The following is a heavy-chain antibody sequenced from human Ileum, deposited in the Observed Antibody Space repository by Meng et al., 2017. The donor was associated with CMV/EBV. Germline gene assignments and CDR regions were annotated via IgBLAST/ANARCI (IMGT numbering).Heavy chain of an antibody. CDR3: ARDPYQLLYESSYYFDY. CDR2: INSNSAYI. D-gene: IGHD2-2*02. J-gene: IGHJ4*02. CDR1: GFTFSSYN. Sequence: GESLKISCVASGFTFSSYNMNWVRQAPGKGLGWVSSINSNSAYIYYADSVKGRFTISRDNAKNSLYLQMNSLRGEDTAVYYCARDPYQLLYESSYYFDYWGQGTLVTVSS. V-gene: IGHV3-21*01.